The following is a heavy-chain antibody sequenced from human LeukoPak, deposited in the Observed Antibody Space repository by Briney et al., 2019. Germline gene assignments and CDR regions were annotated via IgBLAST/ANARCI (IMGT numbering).Heavy chain of an antibody. V-gene: IGHV1-8*01. CDR2: MNPNSGNT. D-gene: IGHD4-17*01. CDR1: GYTFTSYD. J-gene: IGHJ4*02. CDR3: ARGPVHDYGDYGDFDY. Sequence: ASVKVSCKASGYTFTSYDINWVRQATGQGLEWMGWMNPNSGNTGYAQKFQGRVTMTRNTSISTAYMELSSLRSEDTAVYYCARGPVHDYGDYGDFDYWGQGTLVTVSS.